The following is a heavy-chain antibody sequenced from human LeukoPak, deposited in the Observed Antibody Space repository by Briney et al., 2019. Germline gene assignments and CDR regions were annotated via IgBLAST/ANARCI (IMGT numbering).Heavy chain of an antibody. J-gene: IGHJ4*02. CDR1: GFTFSSYW. D-gene: IGHD1-1*01. CDR2: INTDGSNT. CDR3: AKPYPTLTTSAVLDN. Sequence: GGSLRLSCAASGFTFSSYWMHWVRQAPGKGLVWVSRINTDGSNTNYADSVKGRFTISRDNSKNTVYLQINTLRTEDAAIYYCAKPYPTLTTSAVLDNWGQGTLVTVSS. V-gene: IGHV3-74*01.